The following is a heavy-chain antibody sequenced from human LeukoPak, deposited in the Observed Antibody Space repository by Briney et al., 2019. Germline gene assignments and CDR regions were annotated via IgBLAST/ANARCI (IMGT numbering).Heavy chain of an antibody. D-gene: IGHD6-13*01. CDR1: GFTFSSYE. Sequence: QSGGSLRLSCAASGFTFSSYEMNWVRQAPGKGLEWVSYISSSGSNIYYADSVKGRFTISRDNAKNSLYLQMNSLRAEDTAVYFCARVGALSSSWLLYWGQGTLVTVSS. V-gene: IGHV3-48*03. CDR3: ARVGALSSSWLLY. J-gene: IGHJ4*02. CDR2: ISSSGSNI.